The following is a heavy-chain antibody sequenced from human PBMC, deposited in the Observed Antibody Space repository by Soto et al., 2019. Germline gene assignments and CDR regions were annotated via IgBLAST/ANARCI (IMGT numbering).Heavy chain of an antibody. V-gene: IGHV3-48*02. CDR2: IASDSSTI. CDR3: ARVGRGVYGMDV. J-gene: IGHJ6*02. CDR1: GFTFSSYS. D-gene: IGHD2-8*01. Sequence: EVQLVESGGGLVQPGGSLRLSCAASGFTFSSYSINWVRQAPGKGLEWVSHIASDSSTISYADSVKGRFTVSRDNSKNSLYLQTNSQSEKDTAVYYCARVGRGVYGMDVWGQGTSVTVSS.